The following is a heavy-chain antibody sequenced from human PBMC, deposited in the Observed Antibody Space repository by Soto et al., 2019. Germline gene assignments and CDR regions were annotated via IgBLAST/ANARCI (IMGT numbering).Heavy chain of an antibody. CDR2: ISANGQGI. D-gene: IGHD3-10*01. CDR1: GFTFNNYA. Sequence: EVQLLESGGGLVQPGGSLRLSCAASGFTFNNYAMSWVRQAPGKGLEWVSAISANGQGIYYADSVKGRFIISRDNSKNTVFLHMDSLTAADTAVYYCAKDRDYPRDYFHYWGQGTRVTVSS. V-gene: IGHV3-23*01. CDR3: AKDRDYPRDYFHY. J-gene: IGHJ4*02.